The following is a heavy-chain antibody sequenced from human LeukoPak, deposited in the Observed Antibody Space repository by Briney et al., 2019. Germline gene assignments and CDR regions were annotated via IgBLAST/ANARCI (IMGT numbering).Heavy chain of an antibody. Sequence: PTETLSLTCTVSGGSISSHYWSWIRQPPGKGLEWIGYIYYSGSTDYSPSLQSRVTISVDTSKNQFSLKLSSVTAADTAVYYCARMKRDGYDRSSYYYGLDVWGQGTTVTVSS. CDR2: IYYSGST. CDR1: GGSISSHY. J-gene: IGHJ6*02. D-gene: IGHD5-12*01. V-gene: IGHV4-59*08. CDR3: ARMKRDGYDRSSYYYGLDV.